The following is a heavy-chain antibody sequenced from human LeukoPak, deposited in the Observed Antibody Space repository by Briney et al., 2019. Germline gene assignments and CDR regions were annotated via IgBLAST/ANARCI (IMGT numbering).Heavy chain of an antibody. CDR3: AKDQYYDSSGYASDY. Sequence: GRSLRLSCAASGFTFSRYAMSWVRQAPGKELEWVSAISGSGGSTYYADSVKGRFTISRDNSKNTLYLQTNSLRAEDTAVYYCAKDQYYDSSGYASDYWGQGTLVTVSS. V-gene: IGHV3-23*01. D-gene: IGHD3-22*01. CDR2: ISGSGGST. CDR1: GFTFSRYA. J-gene: IGHJ4*02.